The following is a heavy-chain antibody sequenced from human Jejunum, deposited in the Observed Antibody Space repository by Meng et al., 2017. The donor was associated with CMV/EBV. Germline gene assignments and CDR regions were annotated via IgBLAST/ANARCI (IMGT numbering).Heavy chain of an antibody. CDR3: ATHSGGY. CDR1: GFSVSSHY. J-gene: IGHJ1*01. V-gene: IGHV3-53*01. CDR2: IYSSGGT. Sequence: LRLSCALSGFSVSSHYMTWVRQATGKGLEWVSVIYSSGGTYHADFVRGRFTVSRDNSKNTLYLQMNSLTAKDTAIYYCATHSGGYWGQGTRVTVSS. D-gene: IGHD6-25*01.